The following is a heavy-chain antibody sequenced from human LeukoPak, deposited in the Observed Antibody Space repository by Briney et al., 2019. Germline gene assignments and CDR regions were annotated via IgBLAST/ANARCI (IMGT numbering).Heavy chain of an antibody. CDR3: ARLSWIFGVVIIPLSMDV. J-gene: IGHJ6*03. CDR1: GYTFTSYG. Sequence: ASVKVSCKASGYTFTSYGISWVGQAPGQGLEWMGWISAYNGNTNYAQKLQGRVTMTTDTSTSTAYMELRSLRSDDTAVYYCARLSWIFGVVIIPLSMDVWGKGTTVTVSS. CDR2: ISAYNGNT. D-gene: IGHD3-3*01. V-gene: IGHV1-18*01.